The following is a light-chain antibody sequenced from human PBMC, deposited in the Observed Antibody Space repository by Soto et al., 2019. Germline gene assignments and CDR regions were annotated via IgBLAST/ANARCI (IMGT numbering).Light chain of an antibody. J-gene: IGKJ1*01. V-gene: IGKV3-20*01. CDR1: QYINSSY. CDR2: GTS. Sequence: EVVLTQSPVTLSLSPGERATLSCRASQYINSSYLIWYQQKPGQAPRLLITGTSSRATGIPDGFSGGGSGADFSLTISKLEHEGFALYHCQRYDTSPWTFGQGTKFYIK. CDR3: QRYDTSPWT.